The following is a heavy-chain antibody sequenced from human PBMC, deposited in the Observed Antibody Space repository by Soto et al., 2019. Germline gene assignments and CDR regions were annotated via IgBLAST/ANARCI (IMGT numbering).Heavy chain of an antibody. CDR2: IVVGSGNT. CDR1: GFPFSRSA. V-gene: IGHV1-58*01. Sequence: QLQLVQSGPEVKKPGTSVKVSCKASGFPFSRSAVQWVRQARGQRLEWIGGIVVGSGNTKYAQKFQERVTITRDMSTSPAYMELSSLRSEDTAAYYCAAPDHGDYWYFDLWGRGTVVTVSS. D-gene: IGHD4-17*01. CDR3: AAPDHGDYWYFDL. J-gene: IGHJ2*01.